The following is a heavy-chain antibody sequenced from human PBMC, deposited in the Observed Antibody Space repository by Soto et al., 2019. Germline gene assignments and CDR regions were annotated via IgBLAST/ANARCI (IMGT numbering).Heavy chain of an antibody. D-gene: IGHD6-19*01. CDR2: IWYDGSNE. Sequence: QVQLVESGGGVVQPGRSLRLSCAASGFTFSSYGMHWVRQAPGKGLEWVALIWYDGSNEYYVDSVKGRFTISRDNSNITGILQMNSMRAEDTAMYYCAREEYSSGTGYFQHWGQGTLVTVSS. CDR1: GFTFSSYG. V-gene: IGHV3-33*01. J-gene: IGHJ1*01. CDR3: AREEYSSGTGYFQH.